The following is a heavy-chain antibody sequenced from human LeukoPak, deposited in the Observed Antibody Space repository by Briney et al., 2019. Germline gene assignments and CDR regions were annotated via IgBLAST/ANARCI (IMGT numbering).Heavy chain of an antibody. J-gene: IGHJ4*02. CDR3: AKDLITIVRGVIISGDY. V-gene: IGHV3-23*01. D-gene: IGHD3-10*01. Sequence: GGSLRLSCAASEFTFSNYAMNWVRQAPGKGLEWVSGISGGGGSTYYADSVKGRFTISRDNSKNTLYLQMNSLRAEDTAVYYCAKDLITIVRGVIISGDYWGQGTLVTVSS. CDR2: ISGGGGST. CDR1: EFTFSNYA.